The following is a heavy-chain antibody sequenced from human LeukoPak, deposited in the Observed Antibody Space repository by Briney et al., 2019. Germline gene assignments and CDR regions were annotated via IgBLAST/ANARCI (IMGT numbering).Heavy chain of an antibody. D-gene: IGHD4-17*01. J-gene: IGHJ4*02. CDR3: TRIETTVTGFDY. V-gene: IGHV3-73*01. CDR1: GLTFSGSA. CDR2: IRSKTNSYAT. Sequence: GGSLRLPCAASGLTFSGSAMHWVRQTSGKALEVVGRIRSKTNSYATAYAASVKGMFTISRDDTKNTAYLQMNSLKTEDTAVYYCTRIETTVTGFDYWGQRTLVTVSS.